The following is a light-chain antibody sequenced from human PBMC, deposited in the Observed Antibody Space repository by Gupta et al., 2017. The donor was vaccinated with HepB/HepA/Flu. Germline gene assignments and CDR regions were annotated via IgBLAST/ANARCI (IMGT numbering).Light chain of an antibody. V-gene: IGKV1-12*01. CDR1: QGIFSW. CDR2: AAS. CDR3: QQSSNFLLI. J-gene: IGKJ4*01. Sequence: EIQLTQSPSSVSASIGDRVTITCRASQGIFSWLAWYQQKPGKAPKLLIHAASSLQSGVPSRFSGSGAGTEFTLTINNLQPEDFATYYCQQSSNFLLIFGGGTKVEIK.